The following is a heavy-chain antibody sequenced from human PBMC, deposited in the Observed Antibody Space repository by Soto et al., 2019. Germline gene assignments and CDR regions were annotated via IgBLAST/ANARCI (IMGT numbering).Heavy chain of an antibody. D-gene: IGHD6-19*01. CDR2: IKQDGSEK. CDR1: GFTFSSYW. CDR3: ARVTIVSLRIAVAGTSDY. Sequence: PGGSLRLSCAASGFTFSSYWMSWVRQAPGKGLEWVANIKQDGSEKYYVDSVKGRFTISRDNAKNSLYLQMNSLRAEDTAVYYCARVTIVSLRIAVAGTSDYWGQGTLVIVSS. V-gene: IGHV3-7*01. J-gene: IGHJ4*02.